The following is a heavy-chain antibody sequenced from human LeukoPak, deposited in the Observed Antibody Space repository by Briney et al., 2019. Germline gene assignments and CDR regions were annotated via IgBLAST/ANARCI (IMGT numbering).Heavy chain of an antibody. Sequence: PSETMSLTCTVAGGSISGYFWSWIRQPAGKVLEWIAYIHHGGSTNYNPSFKSRVTISVDTSNNQSSLRRSSLTASDTAVYYCARHADEVAAGSFDYWGQASLVTVSS. CDR1: GGSISGYF. CDR2: IHHGGST. J-gene: IGHJ4*02. CDR3: ARHADEVAAGSFDY. D-gene: IGHD6-13*01. V-gene: IGHV4-59*12.